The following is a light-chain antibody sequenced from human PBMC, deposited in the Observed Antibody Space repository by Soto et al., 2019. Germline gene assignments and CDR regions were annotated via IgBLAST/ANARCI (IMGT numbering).Light chain of an antibody. V-gene: IGLV2-23*01. CDR1: SSDVGSYNL. J-gene: IGLJ1*01. CDR3: CSYAGSNTHV. Sequence: QSALTQPASVSGSPGQSITISCTGTSSDVGSYNLVSWYQQYPGKAPKVMIYEGDKRPSVVSDRFSGSKSGNTASLTISGLQPEDEADYYCCSYAGSNTHVFGTGTKLTVL. CDR2: EGD.